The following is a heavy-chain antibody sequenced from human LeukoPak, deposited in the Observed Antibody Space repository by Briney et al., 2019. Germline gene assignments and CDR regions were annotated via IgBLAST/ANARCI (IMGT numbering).Heavy chain of an antibody. CDR2: IYNSGST. Sequence: SETLSLTCTVSGVSISSSTYYWVWIRQPPGKGLEWIGSIYNSGSTSYNPSLRSRVTISVDTSKDQFSLKLNSVTAADTAVYYCARGAAVADPPVDYWGQGTLVTVSS. V-gene: IGHV4-39*07. CDR3: ARGAAVADPPVDY. CDR1: GVSISSSTYY. D-gene: IGHD6-19*01. J-gene: IGHJ4*02.